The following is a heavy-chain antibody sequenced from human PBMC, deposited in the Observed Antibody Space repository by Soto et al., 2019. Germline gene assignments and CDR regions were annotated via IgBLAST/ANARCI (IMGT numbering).Heavy chain of an antibody. CDR2: IKEDGSEE. J-gene: IGHJ4*02. D-gene: IGHD1-26*01. CDR3: ASPRGGGYRIFDY. CDR1: GFTFRSYW. V-gene: IGHV3-7*01. Sequence: EVKLVESGGGLVRPGGSLRLCCVASGFTFRSYWMTWIRQAPGKGLEWVGNIKEDGSEEKYVDSVKGRFTISRDNAKNSLSLQMNSLRVEDTAIYYCASPRGGGYRIFDYWGRGTLVTVSS.